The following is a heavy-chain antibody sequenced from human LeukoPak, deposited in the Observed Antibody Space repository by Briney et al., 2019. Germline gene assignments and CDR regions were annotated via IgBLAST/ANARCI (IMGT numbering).Heavy chain of an antibody. V-gene: IGHV3-11*05. J-gene: IGHJ5*02. D-gene: IGHD5-24*01. CDR2: ISSSSSYT. Sequence: GGSLRLSCAASGFTFSDYYMSWIRQAPGKGLEWVSYISSSSSYTNYADSVKGRFTTSRDNAKNSLYLQMNSLRAEDTAVYYCARDLEMAYNWFDPWGQGTLVTVSS. CDR3: ARDLEMAYNWFDP. CDR1: GFTFSDYY.